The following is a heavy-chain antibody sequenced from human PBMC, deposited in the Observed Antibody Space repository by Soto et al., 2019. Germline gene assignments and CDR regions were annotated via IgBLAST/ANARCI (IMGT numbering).Heavy chain of an antibody. Sequence: PSETRSLTCSVSGGSISGYYWSGSRQPPGKGLEWIGYIYYSGSTNYNPSLKSRVTISVDTSKNQFSLKLSSVTAADTAVYYCARYYDSSGYYYQFDYWGQGTLVTVSS. D-gene: IGHD3-22*01. V-gene: IGHV4-59*01. CDR2: IYYSGST. J-gene: IGHJ4*02. CDR3: ARYYDSSGYYYQFDY. CDR1: GGSISGYY.